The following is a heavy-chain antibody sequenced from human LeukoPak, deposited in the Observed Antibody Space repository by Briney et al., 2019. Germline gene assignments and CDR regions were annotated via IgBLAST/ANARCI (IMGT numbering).Heavy chain of an antibody. CDR3: TRGPPFGY. CDR2: IRSKTYGATA. CDR1: GLTFGDYP. Sequence: GGSLRLSCKPSGLTFGDYPMGWVRQAPGKGLEWVAYIRSKTYGATAEYAASVKGRFTISRDDSKNIASLQMNSLKTEDTAVYYCTRGPPFGYWGQGTLVSVSS. J-gene: IGHJ4*02. V-gene: IGHV3-49*04.